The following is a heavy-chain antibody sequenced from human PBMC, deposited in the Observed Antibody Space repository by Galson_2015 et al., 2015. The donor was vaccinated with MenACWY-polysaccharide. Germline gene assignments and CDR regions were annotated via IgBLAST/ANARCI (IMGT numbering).Heavy chain of an antibody. D-gene: IGHD3-22*01. V-gene: IGHV4-4*02. J-gene: IGHJ4*02. CDR1: AGSITGGKW. CDR2: IYRSGST. Sequence: ETLSLTCAVSAGSITGGKWWSWVRQPPGKGLEWIGEIYRSGSTNYNPSLKSRVTISLDESKNQLSLRLTSLPAADTAIYYCARHMIVPTTRGFDYWGQGTLVTVSS. CDR3: ARHMIVPTTRGFDY.